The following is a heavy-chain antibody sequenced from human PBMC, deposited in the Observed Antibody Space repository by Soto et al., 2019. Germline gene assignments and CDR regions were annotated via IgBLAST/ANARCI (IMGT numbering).Heavy chain of an antibody. D-gene: IGHD5-18*01. J-gene: IGHJ3*02. CDR1: GFTFSSYA. Sequence: LRLSCAASGFTFSSYAMHWVRQAPGKGLEWVAVISYDGSNKYYADSVKGRFTISRDNSKNTLYLQMNSLRAEDTAVYYCARARGYSYGELRAFDIWGQGTMVTVSS. V-gene: IGHV3-30-3*01. CDR3: ARARGYSYGELRAFDI. CDR2: ISYDGSNK.